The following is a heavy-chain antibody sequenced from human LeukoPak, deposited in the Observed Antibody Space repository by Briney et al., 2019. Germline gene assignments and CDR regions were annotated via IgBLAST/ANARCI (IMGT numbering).Heavy chain of an antibody. D-gene: IGHD5-18*01. CDR1: GGILNNFG. J-gene: IGHJ3*02. Sequence: SVKVSCKASGGILNNFGLNWVRQAPGQGLEWMGGVIPILGRTNYAQKFQDRVTITADESTNTVYAELSSLGSEDTALYYCAIYTAASGTRAFHTWGQGTLLTVSS. CDR3: AIYTAASGTRAFHT. V-gene: IGHV1-69*10. CDR2: VIPILGRT.